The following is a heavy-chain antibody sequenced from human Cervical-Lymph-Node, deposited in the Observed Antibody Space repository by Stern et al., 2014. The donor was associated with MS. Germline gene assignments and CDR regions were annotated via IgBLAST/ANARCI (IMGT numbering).Heavy chain of an antibody. V-gene: IGHV1-69*01. Sequence: QLVQSGAEVKKPGSSVKVSCKASGDTFSNLDISWVRQAPGHGPEWLGGITPLFGTAIYAQMFQGRVTLTADESTSTIYMELSSLRSEDTAVYYCARHQGGIAAYWGQGTLVTVSS. J-gene: IGHJ4*02. CDR2: ITPLFGTA. CDR3: ARHQGGIAAY. CDR1: GDTFSNLD. D-gene: IGHD6-13*01.